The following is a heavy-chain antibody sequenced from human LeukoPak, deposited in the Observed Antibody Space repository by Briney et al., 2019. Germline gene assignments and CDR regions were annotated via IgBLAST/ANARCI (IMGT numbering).Heavy chain of an antibody. V-gene: IGHV3-7*01. J-gene: IGHJ4*02. CDR1: GFTVSSNY. Sequence: HPGGSLRLSCAASGFTVSSNYMSWVRQAPGKGLEWVANIKQDGSEKYYVDSVKGRFTISRDNAKNSLYLQMNSLRAEDTAVYYCARDGVVGATWTYYYWGQGTLVTVSS. CDR3: ARDGVVGATWTYYY. D-gene: IGHD1-26*01. CDR2: IKQDGSEK.